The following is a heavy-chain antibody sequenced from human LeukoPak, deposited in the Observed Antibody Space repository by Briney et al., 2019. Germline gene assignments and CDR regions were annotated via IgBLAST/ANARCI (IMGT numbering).Heavy chain of an antibody. D-gene: IGHD5-18*01. CDR2: IHPGDSHT. CDR3: ARHREYTAMARGIDY. Sequence: GESLKISCEGSGYTFTKYWIGWVRQMPGKGLEWMGIIHPGDSHTWYSPSFQGQVTISADKFISMAYLQWSSLKASDTAMYYCARHREYTAMARGIDYWGQGTLVTVSS. J-gene: IGHJ4*02. V-gene: IGHV5-51*01. CDR1: GYTFTKYW.